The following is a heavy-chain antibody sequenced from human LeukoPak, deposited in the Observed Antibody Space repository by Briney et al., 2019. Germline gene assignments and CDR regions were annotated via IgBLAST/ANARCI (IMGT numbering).Heavy chain of an antibody. CDR3: AKGLINDWSALEY. V-gene: IGHV3-23*01. D-gene: IGHD3-9*01. J-gene: IGHJ4*02. CDR2: ISDSGGTT. Sequence: GGSLRLSCADSGFTFSCYAMPWVRQAPGKGLEWVSAISDSGGTTYYADSVRGRFTISRDNSKNTLYLQMNSLRAEDTAVYYCAKGLINDWSALEYWGQGTLVTVSS. CDR1: GFTFSCYA.